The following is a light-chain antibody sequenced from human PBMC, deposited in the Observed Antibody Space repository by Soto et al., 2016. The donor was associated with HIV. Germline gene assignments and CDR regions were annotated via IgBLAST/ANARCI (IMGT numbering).Light chain of an antibody. J-gene: IGKJ2*01. Sequence: IQMTQSPSSLSASVGDRVTITCRSSQSINTYLNWYQQKPGKAPKLLIYGTSSNIAGVPSRFSGSGSGTDFTLTISSLQPEDSASYFCLQDYDRPYTFGQGTKLEIK. V-gene: IGKV1-6*01. CDR1: QSINTY. CDR3: LQDYDRPYT. CDR2: GTS.